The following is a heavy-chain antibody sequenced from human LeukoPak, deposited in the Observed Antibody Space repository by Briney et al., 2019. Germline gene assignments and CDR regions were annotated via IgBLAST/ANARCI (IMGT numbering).Heavy chain of an antibody. Sequence: ASVKVSCKASGGTFSSYAISWVRQAPGQGLEWMGGIIPIFGTANYAQKFQGRVTITTDESTNTAYMELSSLRSEDTAVYYCARDKLLDIHTPYSSGWSNWFDPWGQGTLVTVSS. D-gene: IGHD6-19*01. V-gene: IGHV1-69*05. CDR3: ARDKLLDIHTPYSSGWSNWFDP. J-gene: IGHJ5*02. CDR1: GGTFSSYA. CDR2: IIPIFGTA.